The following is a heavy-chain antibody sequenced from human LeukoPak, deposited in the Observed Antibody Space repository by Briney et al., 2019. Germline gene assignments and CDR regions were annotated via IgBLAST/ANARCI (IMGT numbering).Heavy chain of an antibody. CDR3: AKRSGSYYDSSGYSTY. CDR1: GFTFSSYA. D-gene: IGHD3-22*01. V-gene: IGHV3-23*01. J-gene: IGHJ4*02. Sequence: PGGSLRLSCAASGFTFSSYAMSWVRQAPGKGLEWVSAISGSGGSTYYADSVKGRFTISRDNSKNTLYLQMNSLRAEDTAVYYCAKRSGSYYDSSGYSTYWGQGTLVTVSS. CDR2: ISGSGGST.